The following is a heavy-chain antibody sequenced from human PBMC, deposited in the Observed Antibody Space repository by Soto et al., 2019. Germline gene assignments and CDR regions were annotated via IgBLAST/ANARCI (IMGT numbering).Heavy chain of an antibody. CDR1: GYTFTSYD. CDR3: ARGAKRPRQLWSRVYYYGMDV. D-gene: IGHD5-18*01. CDR2: MNPNSGNT. V-gene: IGHV1-8*01. J-gene: IGHJ6*02. Sequence: QVQLVQSGAEVKKTGASVKVSCKASGYTFTSYDINWVRQATGQGLEWMGWMNPNSGNTGYAQKFQGRVTMTRNTSISTAYMELSSLRSEDTAVYYCARGAKRPRQLWSRVYYYGMDVGGQGTTVTVSS.